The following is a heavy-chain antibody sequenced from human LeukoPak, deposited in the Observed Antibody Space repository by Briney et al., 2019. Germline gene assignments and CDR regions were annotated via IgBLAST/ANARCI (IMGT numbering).Heavy chain of an antibody. J-gene: IGHJ5*02. D-gene: IGHD3-3*01. CDR3: ARHGLIPYDFGTYNWFDP. CDR2: IYYSGST. CDR1: GGSISSYY. V-gene: IGHV4-59*08. Sequence: SETLSLTCTVSGGSISSYYWSWIRQPPGKGLEWIGCIYYSGSTNYNPSLKSRVTISVDTSKNQFSLKLSSVTAADTAVYYCARHGLIPYDFGTYNWFDPWGQGTLVTVSS.